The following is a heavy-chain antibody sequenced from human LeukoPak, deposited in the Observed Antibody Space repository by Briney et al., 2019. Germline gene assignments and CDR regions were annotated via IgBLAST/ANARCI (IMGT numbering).Heavy chain of an antibody. J-gene: IGHJ6*02. Sequence: ASVKVSCKASGYTFTSYDINSVRQATGQGLEWMGWRNHNSGNTGYAQKFQGRVTMTRNTSISTAYMDVSSLRCEKTAVYYCARAGGTASMDVWGQGTTVTVSS. CDR3: ARAGGTASMDV. CDR2: RNHNSGNT. CDR1: GYTFTSYD. D-gene: IGHD1-1*01. V-gene: IGHV1-8*01.